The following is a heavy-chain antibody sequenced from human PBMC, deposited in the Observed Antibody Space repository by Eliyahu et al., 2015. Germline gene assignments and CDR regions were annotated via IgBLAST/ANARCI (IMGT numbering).Heavy chain of an antibody. J-gene: IGHJ3*02. CDR1: GGTFSSYA. V-gene: IGHV1-69*09. D-gene: IGHD3-9*01. Sequence: QVQLVQSGAEVKKPGSSVKVSCKASGGTFSSYAISWVRQAPGQGLEWMGRIIPILGIANYAQKFQGRVTITADKSTSTAYMELSSLRSEDTAVYYCASLIYDILTADAFDIWGQGTMVTVSS. CDR3: ASLIYDILTADAFDI. CDR2: IIPILGIA.